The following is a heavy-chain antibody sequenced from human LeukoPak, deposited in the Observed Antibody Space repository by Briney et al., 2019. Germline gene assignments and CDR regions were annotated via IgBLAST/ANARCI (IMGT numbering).Heavy chain of an antibody. CDR1: SGSMNRGLYY. J-gene: IGHJ6*03. Sequence: SQTLSLTCTVSSGSMNRGLYYWTWIRQPAGKGLEWIGRISNSGSTTYNPSLMSRGTITLDTSKNSFSLKVTSVTAADTAVYYCARETKDIYSPSWGLYDTYYYIDAWGSGTTVTVSS. CDR3: ARETKDIYSPSWGLYDTYYYIDA. CDR2: ISNSGST. D-gene: IGHD5/OR15-5a*01. V-gene: IGHV4-61*02.